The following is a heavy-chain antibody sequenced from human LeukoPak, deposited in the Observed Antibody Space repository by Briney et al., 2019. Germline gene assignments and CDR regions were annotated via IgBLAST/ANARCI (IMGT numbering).Heavy chain of an antibody. Sequence: PGRSLRLSCTASGFTFGNYAMSWFRQAPGKGLEWVGFIRSKAYGGTTEYAASVKGRFTISRDDSKSIAYLQMNSLKPEDTAVYYCTRQGAGYKSGSAFDIWGQGTMVTVSS. CDR1: GFTFGNYA. CDR3: TRQGAGYKSGSAFDI. D-gene: IGHD5-24*01. J-gene: IGHJ3*02. CDR2: IRSKAYGGTT. V-gene: IGHV3-49*03.